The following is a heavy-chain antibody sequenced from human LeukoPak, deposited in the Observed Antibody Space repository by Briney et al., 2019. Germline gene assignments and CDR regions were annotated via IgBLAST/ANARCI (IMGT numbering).Heavy chain of an antibody. J-gene: IGHJ6*02. D-gene: IGHD6-19*01. CDR3: ARLDSAGYSSGWYGMDV. CDR2: IYSGGST. Sequence: GGSLRLSCAASGFTVSSNYMSWVRQAPGKGLEWVSVIYSGGSTYYADSVKGRFTISRDNSKNTLYLQMNSLRAEDTAVYYCARLDSAGYSSGWYGMDVWGQGTTVTVSS. V-gene: IGHV3-53*01. CDR1: GFTVSSNY.